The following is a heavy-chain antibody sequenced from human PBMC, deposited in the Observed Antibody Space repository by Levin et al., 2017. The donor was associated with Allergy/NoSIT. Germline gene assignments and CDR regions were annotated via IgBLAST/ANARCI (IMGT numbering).Heavy chain of an antibody. CDR1: GGSISSSSYY. CDR3: ARQGSGSYSVDY. CDR2: IYYSGST. D-gene: IGHD3-10*01. V-gene: IGHV4-39*01. J-gene: IGHJ4*02. Sequence: SETLSLTCTVSGGSISSSSYYWGWIRQPPGKGLEWIGSIYYSGSTYYNPSLKSRVTISVDTSKNQFSLKLSSVTAADTAVYYCARQGSGSYSVDYWGQGTLVTVSS.